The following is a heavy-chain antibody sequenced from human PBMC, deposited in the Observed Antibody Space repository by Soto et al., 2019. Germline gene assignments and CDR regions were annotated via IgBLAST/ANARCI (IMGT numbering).Heavy chain of an antibody. CDR1: GFTFTRYS. CDR2: ISSTTNYI. CDR3: ARESEDLTSNFDY. V-gene: IGHV3-21*06. J-gene: IGHJ4*02. Sequence: GGSLRLSCAASGFTFTRYSMNWVRQAPGKGLEWVSSISSTTNYIYYGDSMRGRFTISRDNAKNSLYLEMNSLRAEDTAVYYCARESEDLTSNFDYWGQGTLVTVSS.